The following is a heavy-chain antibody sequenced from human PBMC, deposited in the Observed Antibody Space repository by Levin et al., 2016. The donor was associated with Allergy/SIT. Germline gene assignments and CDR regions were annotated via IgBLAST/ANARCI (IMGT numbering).Heavy chain of an antibody. CDR2: ITSTSSYV. CDR3: AGDPGWYTASSGFDP. Sequence: WIRQPPGKGLEWVSFITSTSSYVYYADSVKGRFTISRDNAKNSLYLQMNSLRAEDTAVYYCAGDPGWYTASSGFDPWGQGTLVTVSS. V-gene: IGHV3-21*06. J-gene: IGHJ5*02. D-gene: IGHD2-15*01.